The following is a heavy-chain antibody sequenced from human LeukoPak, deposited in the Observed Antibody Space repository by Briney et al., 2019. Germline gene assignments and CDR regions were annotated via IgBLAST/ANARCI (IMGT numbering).Heavy chain of an antibody. CDR1: GFTFSSYG. D-gene: IGHD2-21*02. V-gene: IGHV3-30*02. CDR3: AKEGEGYCGGDCYSFDY. Sequence: GGSLRLSCAASGFTFSSYGMHWVRQAPGKGLEWVAFIRYDGTNKFYADSVKGRFTISRDNSKNTLYLQMNSLRAEDTAVYYCAKEGEGYCGGDCYSFDYWGQGTLVTVSS. J-gene: IGHJ4*02. CDR2: IRYDGTNK.